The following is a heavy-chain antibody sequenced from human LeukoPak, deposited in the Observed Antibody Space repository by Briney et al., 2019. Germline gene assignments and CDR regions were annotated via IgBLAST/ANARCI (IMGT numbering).Heavy chain of an antibody. CDR2: TYYRSKWYS. CDR3: ARGIFNAFDF. V-gene: IGHV6-1*01. CDR1: GDSVSSNSAA. Sequence: SQTLSLTCAISGDSVSSNSAAWNWIRQSPSRGLEWLGRTYYRSKWYSDYGISVKSRIIINPDTPKNQFSLQLNSVTPEDTAMYFCARGIFNAFDFWGLGTMVTVSS. J-gene: IGHJ3*01.